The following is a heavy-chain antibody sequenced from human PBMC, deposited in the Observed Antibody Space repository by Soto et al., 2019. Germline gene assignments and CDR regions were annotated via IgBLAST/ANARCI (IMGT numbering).Heavy chain of an antibody. CDR1: GGSFSGYY. CDR2: INHSGST. Sequence: PSETLSLTCAVYGGSFSGYYWSWIRQPPGKGLEWIGEINHSGSTNYNPSLKSRVTISVDTSKNQFSLKLSSVTAADTAVYYCARGGASSGSYYNFRGLQQPFDLWGQGTLVTVSS. CDR3: ARGGASSGSYYNFRGLQQPFDL. J-gene: IGHJ4*02. V-gene: IGHV4-34*01. D-gene: IGHD3-10*01.